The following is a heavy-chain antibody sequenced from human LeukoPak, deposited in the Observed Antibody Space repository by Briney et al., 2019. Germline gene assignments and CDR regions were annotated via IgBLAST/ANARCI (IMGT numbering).Heavy chain of an antibody. CDR1: GFTFSSYS. Sequence: GGSLRLSCAASGFTFSSYSMNWVRQAPGKGLEWVSSISSSSSYIYYAGSVKGRFTISRDNAKNSLYLQMNSLRAEDTAVYYCAREHSEGGYGGRGTLATVSS. CDR3: AREHSEGGY. J-gene: IGHJ4*02. V-gene: IGHV3-21*01. D-gene: IGHD2-21*01. CDR2: ISSSSSYI.